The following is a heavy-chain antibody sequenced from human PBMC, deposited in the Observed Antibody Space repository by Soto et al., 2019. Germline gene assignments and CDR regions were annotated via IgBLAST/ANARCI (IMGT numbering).Heavy chain of an antibody. CDR3: AKQDDRGALEI. J-gene: IGHJ3*02. CDR2: IYPGDSDT. D-gene: IGHD3-22*01. V-gene: IGHV5-51*01. Sequence: ESLKISCKISGKAFTSFWVVWVRQMPGRGLEWMGNIYPGDSDTRYTPPFQGQVTTSADKSTNTAYLQWHSLQASDTALYYCAKQDDRGALEIWGQGTKVTVSS. CDR1: GKAFTSFW.